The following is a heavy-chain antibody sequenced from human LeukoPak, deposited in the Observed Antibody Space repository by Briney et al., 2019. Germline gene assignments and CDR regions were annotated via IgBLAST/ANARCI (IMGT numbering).Heavy chain of an antibody. CDR1: GGSISSSSYY. J-gene: IGHJ4*02. CDR3: ARVSPPPENSYYFDY. Sequence: TSETLSLTCTVSGGSISSSSYYWGWIRQPPGKGLEWIGSIYYSGSTYYNPSLKSRVTISVDTSKNQFSLKLSSVTAADTAVYSWARVSPPPENSYYFDYWGRGPLVTVSS. V-gene: IGHV4-39*07. CDR2: IYYSGST. D-gene: IGHD2-2*01.